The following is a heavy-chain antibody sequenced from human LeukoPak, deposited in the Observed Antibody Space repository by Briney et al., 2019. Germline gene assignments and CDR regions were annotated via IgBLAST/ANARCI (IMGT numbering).Heavy chain of an antibody. D-gene: IGHD2-8*02. V-gene: IGHV4-59*01. CDR3: ARGRYCAGGGCRLFDF. J-gene: IGHJ4*02. CDR2: IFYGGNT. CDR1: GGSISGYS. Sequence: SETLSLTCSVSGGSISGYSWSWIREPPGRGLEWIGYIFYGGNTKYNPSLKSRVAMSADASKNQYSLSLSSVTAADTAIYYCARGRYCAGGGCRLFDFWGQGTLVGVSP.